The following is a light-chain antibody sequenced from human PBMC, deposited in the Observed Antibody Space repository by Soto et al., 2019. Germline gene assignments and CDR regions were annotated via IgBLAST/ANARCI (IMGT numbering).Light chain of an antibody. CDR1: NTDIGGHKY. J-gene: IGLJ2*01. CDR3: SSYTGTNNFVL. V-gene: IGLV2-8*01. Sequence: QSVLTQPPSASGSPGQSVTISCTGSNTDIGGHKYVSWYQHHPGKAPKLIIYEVSERPSGVPDRFSGSKSGNAASLTVSGLQADDEVVYYCSSYTGTNNFVLFGGGTKLTVL. CDR2: EVS.